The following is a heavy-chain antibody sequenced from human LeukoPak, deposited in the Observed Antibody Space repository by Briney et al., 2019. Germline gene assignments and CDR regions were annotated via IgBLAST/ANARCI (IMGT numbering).Heavy chain of an antibody. CDR2: INHSGST. V-gene: IGHV4-34*01. CDR3: ARGRSNYYGSGSYYRLPWFDP. CDR1: GGSFSGYY. D-gene: IGHD3-10*01. Sequence: SETLSLTCAVYGGSFSGYYWSWVRQPPGKGLEWIGEINHSGSTNYNPSLKSRVTISVDTSKNLFSLKLSSVTAADTAVYYCARGRSNYYGSGSYYRLPWFDPWGQGTLVTVSS. J-gene: IGHJ5*02.